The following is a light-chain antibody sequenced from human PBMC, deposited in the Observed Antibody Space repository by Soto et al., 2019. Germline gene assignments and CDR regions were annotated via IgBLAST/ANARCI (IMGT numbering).Light chain of an antibody. Sequence: DIQMTQSPASLSASVGDRVTITCQASQDITNYLSSYQQKPGKAPKLLIYDASNLEIGVPSRLSGRRYGTDFSLAITSLQPDDLATYLCQKYDDLALTFGGGTQVEVK. CDR3: QKYDDLALT. J-gene: IGKJ4*01. CDR2: DAS. CDR1: QDITNY. V-gene: IGKV1-33*01.